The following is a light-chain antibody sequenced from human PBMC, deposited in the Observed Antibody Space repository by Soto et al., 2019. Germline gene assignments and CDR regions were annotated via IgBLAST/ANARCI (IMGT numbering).Light chain of an antibody. V-gene: IGLV1-44*01. CDR2: SNN. J-gene: IGLJ3*02. CDR1: SSNIGTNT. Sequence: QSVLTQPPSASGTPGQRVTISCSGSSSNIGTNTANWYQHLPGTAPKVLIYSNNQRPSGVPDRFSGSKSGTSASLAISGLQSEDEADYYCAAWDDSLNGWVFGGGTKLTVL. CDR3: AAWDDSLNGWV.